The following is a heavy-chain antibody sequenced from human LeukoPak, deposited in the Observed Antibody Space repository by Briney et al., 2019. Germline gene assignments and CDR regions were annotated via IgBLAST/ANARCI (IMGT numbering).Heavy chain of an antibody. CDR1: GYTFTGYY. CDR3: ARGGFSSSWGHAFDI. CDR2: INPNSGGT. Sequence: ASVKVSCKASGYTFTGYYMHWVRQAPGQGLEWMGRINPNSGGTSYAQKFQGRVTMTRDTSISTAYMELNRLRSDDTAVYYCARGGFSSSWGHAFDIWGQGTMVTVSS. J-gene: IGHJ3*02. D-gene: IGHD6-13*01. V-gene: IGHV1-2*06.